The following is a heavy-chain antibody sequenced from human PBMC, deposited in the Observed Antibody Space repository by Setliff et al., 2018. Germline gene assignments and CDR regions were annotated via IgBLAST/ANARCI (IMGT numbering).Heavy chain of an antibody. CDR3: ARESATIGEFPLYYFDK. V-gene: IGHV4-61*09. D-gene: IGHD3-10*01. J-gene: IGHJ4*02. CDR1: GGSISSGSDY. Sequence: KTSETLSLTCSVSGGSISSGSDYWTWIRQPAGKGLEWIGHIYTSGSTKYNSSLKSRVSISLDTSKNQFSLKLSSVTAADAAVYFCARESATIGEFPLYYFDKWGQGIPVTVSS. CDR2: IYTSGST.